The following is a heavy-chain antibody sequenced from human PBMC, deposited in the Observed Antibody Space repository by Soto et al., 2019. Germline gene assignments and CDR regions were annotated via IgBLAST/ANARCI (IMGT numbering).Heavy chain of an antibody. J-gene: IGHJ4*02. CDR1: GFTFTSSA. D-gene: IGHD3-22*01. Sequence: SVKVSCKASGFTFTSSAVHWVRQARGQRLEWIGWIVVGSGNTNYAQKFQERVTITRDMSTSTAYMELSSLRSEDTAVYYCAAVSPPYYDSSGFGYWGQGTLVTVSS. CDR2: IVVGSGNT. V-gene: IGHV1-58*01. CDR3: AAVSPPYYDSSGFGY.